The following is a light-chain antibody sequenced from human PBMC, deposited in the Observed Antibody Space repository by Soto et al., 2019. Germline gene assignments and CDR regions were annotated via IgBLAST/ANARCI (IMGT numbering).Light chain of an antibody. J-gene: IGLJ1*01. CDR3: SSYTSSSTRV. Sequence: QSALTQPASVSGSPGQSITISYTGTSSDVGGYNYVSWYQQHPGKAPKLMIYDVSNRPSGGSNPFSGSKSGNTASLTISGLQAEDEADYYCSSYTSSSTRVFGTGTKATVL. CDR1: SSDVGGYNY. CDR2: DVS. V-gene: IGLV2-14*01.